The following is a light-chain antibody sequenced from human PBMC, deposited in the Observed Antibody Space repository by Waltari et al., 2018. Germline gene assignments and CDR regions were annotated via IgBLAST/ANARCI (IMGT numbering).Light chain of an antibody. CDR3: QQYNTWPSVT. CDR2: GAS. Sequence: EMVMTQSPASLSVSPGETATLPCRASQSVNTDLAWYQQKPGQAPRLFIYGASTRTTDVPARFSGSGSGTEFTLTISSLQSEDFAVYYCQQYNTWPSVTFGQGIRLQIK. V-gene: IGKV3-15*01. J-gene: IGKJ5*01. CDR1: QSVNTD.